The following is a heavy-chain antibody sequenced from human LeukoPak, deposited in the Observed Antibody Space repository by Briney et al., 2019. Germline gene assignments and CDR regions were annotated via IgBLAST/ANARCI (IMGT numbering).Heavy chain of an antibody. CDR3: ARDSFDGSTFDY. Sequence: GASVKVSCKASGYTFTSYYMHWVRQAPGQGLEWMGIINPSGGSTSYAQKFQGRVTMTRDMSTSTAYMELSSLRSEDTAVYYCARDSFDGSTFDYWGQGTLVTVSS. CDR1: GYTFTSYY. J-gene: IGHJ4*02. V-gene: IGHV1-46*01. D-gene: IGHD5-24*01. CDR2: INPSGGST.